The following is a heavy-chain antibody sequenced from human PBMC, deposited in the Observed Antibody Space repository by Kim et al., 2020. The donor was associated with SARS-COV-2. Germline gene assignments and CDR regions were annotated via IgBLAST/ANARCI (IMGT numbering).Heavy chain of an antibody. V-gene: IGHV5-51*01. CDR3: ARPNDYGDYLDY. J-gene: IGHJ4*02. D-gene: IGHD4-17*01. Sequence: RYSPAFQGPVTTSADKSISTAYLQWSSLKASDTAMYYCARPNDYGDYLDYWGQGTLVTVSS.